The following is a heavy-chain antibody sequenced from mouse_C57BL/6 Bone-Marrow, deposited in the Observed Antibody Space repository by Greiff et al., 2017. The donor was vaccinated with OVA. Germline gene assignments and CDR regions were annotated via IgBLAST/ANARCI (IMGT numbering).Heavy chain of an antibody. Sequence: VKLQQPGAELVKPGASVKLSCKASGYTFTSYWMHWVKQRPGRGLEWIGRIDPNSGGTKYNEKFKSKATLTVDKPSSTAYMQLSSLTSEDSAVYYCARRAVYGNYFWPWYFDVWGTGTTVTVSS. CDR1: GYTFTSYW. J-gene: IGHJ1*03. CDR2: IDPNSGGT. V-gene: IGHV1-72*01. CDR3: ARRAVYGNYFWPWYFDV. D-gene: IGHD2-1*01.